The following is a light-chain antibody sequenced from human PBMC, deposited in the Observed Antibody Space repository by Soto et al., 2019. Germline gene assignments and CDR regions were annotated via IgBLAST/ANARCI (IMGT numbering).Light chain of an antibody. CDR1: QSVAGN. CDR3: QQYNNWPPLT. CDR2: GAS. Sequence: EIMMTQSPATLSVSPGERATLSCRASQSVAGNLAWYQQRPGQAPRLLIYGASTRATGIPARFSGSGSGTEFTLTISSLQSEDFAVYYCQQYNNWPPLTFGGGTKVEIK. V-gene: IGKV3-15*01. J-gene: IGKJ4*01.